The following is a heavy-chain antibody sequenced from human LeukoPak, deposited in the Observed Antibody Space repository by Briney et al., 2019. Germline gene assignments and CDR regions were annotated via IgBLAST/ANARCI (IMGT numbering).Heavy chain of an antibody. D-gene: IGHD6-13*01. J-gene: IGHJ5*02. Sequence: GESLKISCKGSGYRFTDYWIGWVRRMPGKGLEWMGIIYPGDSDTRYSPASQGQVTMSADKSISTAYLQWSSLQASDTAMYYCARQTVATGSYWFDPWGQGTLVIVSS. CDR1: GYRFTDYW. CDR3: ARQTVATGSYWFDP. V-gene: IGHV5-51*01. CDR2: IYPGDSDT.